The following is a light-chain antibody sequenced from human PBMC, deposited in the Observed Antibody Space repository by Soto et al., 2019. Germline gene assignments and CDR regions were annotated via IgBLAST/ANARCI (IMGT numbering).Light chain of an antibody. CDR1: SSNIGAGYE. Sequence: QSVLTQPPSVSEAPGQRVTISCTGSSSNIGAGYEAHWYQQVPGTAPKLLIYENNNRPSGVPDRFYGSKSGTSGSLAITGLQAEDEAEYYCQSYDSSLSGYVFGTGTKLTVL. J-gene: IGLJ1*01. V-gene: IGLV1-40*01. CDR2: ENN. CDR3: QSYDSSLSGYV.